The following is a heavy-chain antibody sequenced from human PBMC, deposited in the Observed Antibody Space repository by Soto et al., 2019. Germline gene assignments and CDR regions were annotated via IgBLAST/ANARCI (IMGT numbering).Heavy chain of an antibody. D-gene: IGHD3-9*01. Sequence: QVQLEESGGGVVQPGRSLRLSCVASGFIFSTYAMYWVRQAPGKGLEWVTFISYEGSKKDYADSVKGRFTISRDNSKNTVYLQMNSLRPEDTAVYYCARNLQFFDWMSFYGMDVWGQGTTVTVSS. V-gene: IGHV3-30*04. J-gene: IGHJ6*02. CDR2: ISYEGSKK. CDR3: ARNLQFFDWMSFYGMDV. CDR1: GFIFSTYA.